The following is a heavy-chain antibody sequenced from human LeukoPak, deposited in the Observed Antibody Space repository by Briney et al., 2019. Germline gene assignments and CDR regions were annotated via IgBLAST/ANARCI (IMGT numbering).Heavy chain of an antibody. CDR2: ISYDGSIK. V-gene: IGHV3-30*04. D-gene: IGHD4-11*01. CDR3: ARPDYSNYRFDY. CDR1: GFTFSSYA. J-gene: IGHJ4*02. Sequence: GGSLRLSCGASGFTFSSYAMHWVRQAPGKGLEWVAVISYDGSIKYYADSVKGRFTISRDNSKNTLYLQMNSLRAEDTAVYYCARPDYSNYRFDYWGQGTLVTVSS.